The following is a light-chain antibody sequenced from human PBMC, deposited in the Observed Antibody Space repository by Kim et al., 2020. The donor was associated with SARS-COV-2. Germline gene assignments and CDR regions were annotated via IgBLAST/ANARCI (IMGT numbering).Light chain of an antibody. CDR3: AAWDDSLSGEV. CDR2: RNN. Sequence: GQKVTISCSASRANIGSNYVYWYQQLPRTAPKLLIYRNNQRPSGVPDRFSGSKSGTSASLAISGLRSEDEADYYCAAWDDSLSGEVFGTGTKVTVL. J-gene: IGLJ1*01. CDR1: RANIGSNY. V-gene: IGLV1-47*01.